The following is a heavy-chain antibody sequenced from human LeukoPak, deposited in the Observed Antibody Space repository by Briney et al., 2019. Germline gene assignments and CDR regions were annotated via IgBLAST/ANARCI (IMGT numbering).Heavy chain of an antibody. D-gene: IGHD3-3*01. V-gene: IGHV3-30*02. CDR2: IRYDIKTK. CDR1: GFTFSSCG. J-gene: IGHJ4*02. Sequence: GGSQRLSCAASGFTFSSCGMHWVRQAPGKGLEWVAFIRYDIKTKSYAESVRGRFTISRDNSNNTLYLEMNSLRPEDTAVYYCVKEASWSSYYITYYFDYWGLGTLVTVSS. CDR3: VKEASWSSYYITYYFDY.